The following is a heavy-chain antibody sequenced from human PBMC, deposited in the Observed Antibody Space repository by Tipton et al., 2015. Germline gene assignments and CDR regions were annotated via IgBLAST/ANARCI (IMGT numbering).Heavy chain of an antibody. CDR2: IYSGGST. V-gene: IGHV3-53*01. Sequence: SLRLSCAASGFTVSTNYMSWVRQAPGKGLEWVSVIYSGGSTYYADSVKGRFTISRDNSKNTLYLQMNSLRAEDTAVYYCARETIVGATRGGRGYFDYWGQGTLVTVSS. CDR3: ARETIVGATRGGRGYFDY. D-gene: IGHD1-26*01. CDR1: GFTVSTNY. J-gene: IGHJ4*02.